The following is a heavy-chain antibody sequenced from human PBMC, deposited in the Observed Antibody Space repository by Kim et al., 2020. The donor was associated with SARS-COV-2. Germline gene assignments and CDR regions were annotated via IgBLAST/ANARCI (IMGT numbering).Heavy chain of an antibody. J-gene: IGHJ4*02. CDR2: IIPILGIA. V-gene: IGHV1-69*04. D-gene: IGHD5-12*01. Sequence: SVKVSCKASGGTFSSYAISWVRQAPGQGLEWMGRIIPILGIANYAQKFQGRVTITADKSTSTAYMELSSLRSEDTAVYYCARAGKDGYNNGDYWGQGTL. CDR1: GGTFSSYA. CDR3: ARAGKDGYNNGDY.